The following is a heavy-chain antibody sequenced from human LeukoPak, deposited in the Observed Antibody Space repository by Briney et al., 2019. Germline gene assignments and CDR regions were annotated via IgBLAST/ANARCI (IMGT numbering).Heavy chain of an antibody. D-gene: IGHD2-21*01. CDR1: GFTFTGYY. Sequence: ASVKVSCKASGFTFTGYYMHWVRQAPGQGLEWMGIINPSGGSTSYSQKFQGRVTMTRDTSTSTVYMELSSLRSEDTAVYYCACVVRGAFDIWGQGTLVTVSS. CDR2: INPSGGST. V-gene: IGHV1-46*03. J-gene: IGHJ3*02. CDR3: ACVVRGAFDI.